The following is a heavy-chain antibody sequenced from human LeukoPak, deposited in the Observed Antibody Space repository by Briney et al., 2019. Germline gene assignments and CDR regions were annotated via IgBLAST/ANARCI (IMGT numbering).Heavy chain of an antibody. J-gene: IGHJ4*02. CDR3: ARGDTAMVGPDY. V-gene: IGHV4-59*01. D-gene: IGHD5-18*01. CDR1: GGSISSYY. CDR2: IYYSGST. Sequence: SETLSFTCTVSGGSISSYYWSWIRQPPGKGLEWIGYIYYSGSTNYNPSLKSRVTISVDTSKNQFSLKLSSVTAADTAVYYCARGDTAMVGPDYWGQGTLVTVSS.